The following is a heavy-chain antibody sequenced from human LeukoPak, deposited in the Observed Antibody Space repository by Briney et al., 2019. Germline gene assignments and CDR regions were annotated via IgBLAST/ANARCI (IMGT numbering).Heavy chain of an antibody. CDR3: ARHYAGPYYSDY. CDR1: GGSINSYY. CDR2: IYYSGST. D-gene: IGHD3-16*01. V-gene: IGHV4-59*01. Sequence: SETLSLTCTVSGGSINSYYWSWIRQPPGTGLEWIGYIYYSGSTNYNPSLKSRVTISVDTSKNQFSLKLSSVTAADTAVYYCARHYAGPYYSDYWGQGTLVTVSS. J-gene: IGHJ4*02.